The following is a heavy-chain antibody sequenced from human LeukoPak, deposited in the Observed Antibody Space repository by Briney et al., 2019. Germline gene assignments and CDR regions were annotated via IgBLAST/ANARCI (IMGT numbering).Heavy chain of an antibody. V-gene: IGHV3-23*01. J-gene: IGHJ5*02. CDR2: ISSSGGST. CDR1: GVTFSSCG. Sequence: GGTLRLSCAASGVTFSSCGMSWVRQAPGKGLEWVSAISSSGGSTYYADSVKGRFTTSRDNSKNTLYLQMNSLRAEDTAVYYCAKVGIYEGYYYGSGIAWFDPWGQGTLVTVSS. CDR3: AKVGIYEGYYYGSGIAWFDP. D-gene: IGHD3-10*01.